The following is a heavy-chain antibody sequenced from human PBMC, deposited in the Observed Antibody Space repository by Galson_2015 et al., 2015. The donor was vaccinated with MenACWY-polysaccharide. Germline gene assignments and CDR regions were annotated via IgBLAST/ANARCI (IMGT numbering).Heavy chain of an antibody. V-gene: IGHV3-49*04. Sequence: SLRLSCAASGFTFGDYAMSWVRQAPGKGLEWVGFIRSKAHGGTTEYGTSVKGRFTISRDDSKSSAYLQLNSLKTEDTAVYYCTRVRIPATGVAFDIWGQGTMVTVSS. J-gene: IGHJ3*02. D-gene: IGHD6-13*01. CDR1: GFTFGDYA. CDR3: TRVRIPATGVAFDI. CDR2: IRSKAHGGTT.